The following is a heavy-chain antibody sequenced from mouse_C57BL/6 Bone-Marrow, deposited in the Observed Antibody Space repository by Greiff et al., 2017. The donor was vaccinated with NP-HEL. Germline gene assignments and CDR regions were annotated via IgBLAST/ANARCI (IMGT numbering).Heavy chain of an antibody. Sequence: QVQLQQSGAELVRPGASVTLSCKASGYTFPDYEMHWVKQTPVLGLEWIGAIDPETGGTAYNQKFKGKAILTADKSSSTAYMELRSLTSEDSAVYYCTRCGYYWYFDVWGTGTTVTVSS. V-gene: IGHV1-15*01. CDR2: IDPETGGT. CDR1: GYTFPDYE. J-gene: IGHJ1*03. D-gene: IGHD2-2*01. CDR3: TRCGYYWYFDV.